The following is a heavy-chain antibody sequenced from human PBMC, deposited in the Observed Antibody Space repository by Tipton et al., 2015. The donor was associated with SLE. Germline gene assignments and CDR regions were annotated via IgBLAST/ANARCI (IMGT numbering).Heavy chain of an antibody. D-gene: IGHD5-12*01. V-gene: IGHV5-51*03. J-gene: IGHJ5*02. Sequence: VQLVQSGAEVKKPGESLKISCKGTGYIFINYWIAWVRQMPGKGLEVMGIVYPGDSETKYMSSFEDQVTISADRSTTSAHLQWRSLKASDSAIYYCARGGYTGYGLTWGQGTQVTVS. CDR3: ARGGYTGYGLT. CDR2: VYPGDSET. CDR1: GYIFINYW.